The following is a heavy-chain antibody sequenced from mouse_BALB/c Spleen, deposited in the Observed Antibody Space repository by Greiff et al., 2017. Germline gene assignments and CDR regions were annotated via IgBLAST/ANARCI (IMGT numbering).Heavy chain of an antibody. Sequence: EVMLVESGGGLVKPGGSLKLSCAASGFTFSSYAMSWVRQTPEKRLEWVASISSGGSTYYPDSVKGRFTISRDNARNILYLQMSSLRSEDTAMYYCAREAYGNYAWFAYWGQGTLVTVSA. CDR2: ISSGGST. V-gene: IGHV5-6-5*01. D-gene: IGHD2-1*01. J-gene: IGHJ3*01. CDR1: GFTFSSYA. CDR3: AREAYGNYAWFAY.